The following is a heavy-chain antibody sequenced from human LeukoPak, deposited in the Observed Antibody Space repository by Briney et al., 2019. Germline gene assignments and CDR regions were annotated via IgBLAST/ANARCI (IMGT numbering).Heavy chain of an antibody. CDR2: ILWTSGSI. V-gene: IGHV3-9*01. Sequence: PGRSLRLSCAASGFTFNDYALPWIRQAPGKGLEWVSGILWTSGSIDYADSVKSRFTISRYNAKNSLYLQLNSLRAEDAALYYCAKDIVYSGYDVGFDYWGQGTLVTVSS. CDR1: GFTFNDYA. J-gene: IGHJ4*02. CDR3: AKDIVYSGYDVGFDY. D-gene: IGHD5-12*01.